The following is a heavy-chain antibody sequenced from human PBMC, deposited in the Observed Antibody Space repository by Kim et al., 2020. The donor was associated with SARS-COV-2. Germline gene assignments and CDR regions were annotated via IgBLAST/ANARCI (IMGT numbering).Heavy chain of an antibody. J-gene: IGHJ5*02. D-gene: IGHD2-21*02. CDR1: GGSISSGDYY. Sequence: SETLSLTCSVSGGSISSGDYYWNWIRQPPGKGLEWIGYIYYGGITYYNPSLKSRVDISADTSKNQFSLKLTSVTPTDAAVYFCARVPAVDGGNLSWFDPWGQGILVTVSS. CDR3: ARVPAVDGGNLSWFDP. V-gene: IGHV4-30-4*01. CDR2: IYYGGIT.